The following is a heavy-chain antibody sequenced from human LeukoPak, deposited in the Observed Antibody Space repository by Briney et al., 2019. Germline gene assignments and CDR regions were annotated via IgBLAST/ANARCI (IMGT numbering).Heavy chain of an antibody. J-gene: IGHJ4*02. CDR2: ITYDGDTT. CDR1: GFTFSSCG. D-gene: IGHD3-10*01. V-gene: IGHV3-30*18. CDR3: VKEQGSGSYRTADY. Sequence: PGRSLRLSCAASGFTFSSCGMHWVRQAPGKGLEWVAVITYDGDTTYFEDSVKGRFTISRDTSKSTLYLQMNSLGAGDTAVYYCVKEQGSGSYRTADYWGQGTLVTVSS.